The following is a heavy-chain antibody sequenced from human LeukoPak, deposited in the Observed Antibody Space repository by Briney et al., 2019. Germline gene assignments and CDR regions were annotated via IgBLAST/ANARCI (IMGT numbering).Heavy chain of an antibody. CDR2: IIPIFGTA. CDR3: ARVSARTSTNGVSQHEKNWFDP. Sequence: GASVKVSCKASGGTFSSYAISWVRQAPGQGLEWMGGIIPIFGTANYAQKFQGRVTITADKSTSTAYMELSSLRSEDTAVYYCARVSARTSTNGVSQHEKNWFDPWGQGTLVTVSS. V-gene: IGHV1-69*06. D-gene: IGHD2-8*01. CDR1: GGTFSSYA. J-gene: IGHJ5*02.